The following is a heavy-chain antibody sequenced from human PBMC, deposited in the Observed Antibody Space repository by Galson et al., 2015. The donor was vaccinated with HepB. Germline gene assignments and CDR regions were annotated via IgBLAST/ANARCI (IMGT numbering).Heavy chain of an antibody. V-gene: IGHV1-69*02. Sequence: SVKVSCKASGGTFSSYTISWVRQAPGQGLEWMGRIIPTLGIANYAQKFQGRVTITADKSTSTAYMELSSLRSEDTAVYYCARGGAGRYYDSSGYSPRAFDIWGQGTMVTVSS. D-gene: IGHD3-22*01. J-gene: IGHJ3*02. CDR2: IIPTLGIA. CDR1: GGTFSSYT. CDR3: ARGGAGRYYDSSGYSPRAFDI.